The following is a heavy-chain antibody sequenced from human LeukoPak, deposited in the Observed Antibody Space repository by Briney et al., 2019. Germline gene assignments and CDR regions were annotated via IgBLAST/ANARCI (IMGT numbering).Heavy chain of an antibody. CDR1: GGSISSYY. CDR2: IYYSGST. Sequence: SETLSLTCTVPGGSISSYYWSWIRQPPGKGLEWIGYIYYSGSTNYNPSLKSRVTISVDTSKNQFSLKLSSVTAADTAAYYCAREDRNWFDPWGQGTLVTVSS. V-gene: IGHV4-59*01. J-gene: IGHJ5*02. CDR3: AREDRNWFDP.